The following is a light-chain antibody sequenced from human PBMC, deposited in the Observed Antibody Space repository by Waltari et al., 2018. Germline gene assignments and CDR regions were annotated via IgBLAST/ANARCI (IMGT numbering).Light chain of an antibody. Sequence: EIILTQSPATLSLSPGDRATLSCRASQSVGNSLSWYQQKPGPAPRLLIDNASTRPTGIPARCGGSGSGTDFTLTIGSLEPEDFAVYFCLQRSNWPPTFGGGTTVEIK. CDR1: QSVGNS. V-gene: IGKV3-11*01. CDR2: NAS. CDR3: LQRSNWPPT. J-gene: IGKJ4*01.